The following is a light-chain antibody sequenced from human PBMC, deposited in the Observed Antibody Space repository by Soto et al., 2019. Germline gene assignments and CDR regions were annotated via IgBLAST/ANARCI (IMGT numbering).Light chain of an antibody. CDR2: AAS. J-gene: IGKJ5*01. V-gene: IGKV1-39*01. CDR3: QQSYSTRIT. Sequence: DIQMTQSPSSLSASVGDRFTITCLASQSISSYLNCYQQKPGKAPKLLIYAASSLQSGVPSRFSGSGSGTDFTLTISSLQPEDFATYYCQQSYSTRITFGQGTRLEIK. CDR1: QSISSY.